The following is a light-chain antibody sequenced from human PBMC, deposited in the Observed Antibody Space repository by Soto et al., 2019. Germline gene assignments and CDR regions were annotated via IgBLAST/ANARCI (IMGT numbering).Light chain of an antibody. CDR2: KAS. Sequence: DIQMTQSPSTLSGSVGDRVTITCRASQTISSWLAWYQQKPGKAHKLLIYKASTLKSGVQSRFSVSGSGIECTLTISVQPPDDFATYYCKQYKSHTAAVVQGNTV. CDR1: QTISSW. J-gene: IGKJ1*01. CDR3: KQYKSHTAA. V-gene: IGKV1-5*03.